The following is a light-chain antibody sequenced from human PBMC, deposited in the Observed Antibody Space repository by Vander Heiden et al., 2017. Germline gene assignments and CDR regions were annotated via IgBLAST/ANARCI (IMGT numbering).Light chain of an antibody. Sequence: EIVMPQSPATLSVSPGERATLSCRASQSVSSSLAWYQQKPGQAPSLLIYGASTRATGAPARFSGSGSETEFTLTISSLQSEDFAVYYCQQYNDWPGTFGQGAKLEIK. CDR3: QQYNDWPGT. CDR2: GAS. CDR1: QSVSSS. V-gene: IGKV3-15*01. J-gene: IGKJ2*01.